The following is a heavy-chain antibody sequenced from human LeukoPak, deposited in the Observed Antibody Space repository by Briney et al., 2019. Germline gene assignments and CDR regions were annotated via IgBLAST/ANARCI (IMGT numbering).Heavy chain of an antibody. D-gene: IGHD4-11*01. CDR1: GGSFSGYY. Sequence: SETLSLTCAVYGGSFSGYYWSWIRQPPGKGLEWIGEINHSGSTNNNPSLKSRVTISVDTSKNQFSLKLSSVTAADTAVYYCARDSGYSNYEYYYYYYGMDVWGQGTTVTVSS. V-gene: IGHV4-34*01. J-gene: IGHJ6*02. CDR3: ARDSGYSNYEYYYYYYGMDV. CDR2: INHSGST.